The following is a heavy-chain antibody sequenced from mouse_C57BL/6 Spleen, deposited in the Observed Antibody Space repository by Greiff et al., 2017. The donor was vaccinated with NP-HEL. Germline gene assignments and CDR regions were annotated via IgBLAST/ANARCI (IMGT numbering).Heavy chain of an antibody. D-gene: IGHD1-1*01. CDR2: IWSGGST. CDR1: GFSLTSYG. Sequence: QVQLKQSGPGLVQPSQSLSITCTVSGFSLTSYGVHWVRQSPGKGLEWLGVIWSGGSTDYNAAFISRLSISKDNSKSQVFFKMNSLQADDTAIYYCASIYGSSYLYYAMDYWGQGTSVTVSS. CDR3: ASIYGSSYLYYAMDY. J-gene: IGHJ4*01. V-gene: IGHV2-2*01.